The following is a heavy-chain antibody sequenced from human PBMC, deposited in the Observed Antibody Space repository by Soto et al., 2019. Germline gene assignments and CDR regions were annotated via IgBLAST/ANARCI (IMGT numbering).Heavy chain of an antibody. V-gene: IGHV4-34*01. Sequence: SETLSLTCAVYGRSFSVYDWTWIRQPPGTGLEWIGEINHSGSTNYNPSLKSRVTISVDTSKNQFSLKLTSVNAADTAVYYCARYKITGIFDYWGQGTLVTVSS. D-gene: IGHD2-8*02. CDR2: INHSGST. J-gene: IGHJ4*02. CDR1: GRSFSVYD. CDR3: ARYKITGIFDY.